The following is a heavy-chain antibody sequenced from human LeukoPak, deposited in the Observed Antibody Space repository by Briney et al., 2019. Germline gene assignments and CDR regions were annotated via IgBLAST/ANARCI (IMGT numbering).Heavy chain of an antibody. CDR2: IYSGGST. J-gene: IGHJ4*02. CDR3: ARDPRSRGYFDY. V-gene: IGHV3-66*01. CDR1: GFTVSSNY. Sequence: GGSLRLSCAASGFTVSSNYMSWVREAPGKGLEWVSVIYSGGSTYYADSVKGRFTISRDNSKNTLYLQEISLRAEDTAVYYCARDPRSRGYFDYWGQGTLVTVSS.